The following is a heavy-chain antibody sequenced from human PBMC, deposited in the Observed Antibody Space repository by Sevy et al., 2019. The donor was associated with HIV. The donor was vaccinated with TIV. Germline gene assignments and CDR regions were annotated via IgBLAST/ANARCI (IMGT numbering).Heavy chain of an antibody. CDR3: AGENAWGRGYS. V-gene: IGHV4-59*08. D-gene: IGHD1-26*01. Sequence: SETLSLTCTVSGGSITSLYWNWIRQPPGKGLEWIANIYYNGHINYNPSLKSRVTLSLNTSKNQFSLRLSSVTTADTAMYYCAGENAWGRGYSWGQGTLVTVSS. CDR1: GGSITSLY. CDR2: IYYNGHI. J-gene: IGHJ4*02.